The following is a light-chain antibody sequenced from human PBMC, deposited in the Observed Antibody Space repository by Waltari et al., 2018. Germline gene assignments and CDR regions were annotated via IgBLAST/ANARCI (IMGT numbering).Light chain of an antibody. CDR1: QSISSW. CDR3: QQYNSYRT. Sequence: DIQMTQSPSTLSASVGDRVTITCRASQSISSWLAWYQQKPGKAPKLLIYKAASLGSGVPSRFSGSGSATEFTLTISSLQPDDFATYYCQQYNSYRTFGQGTKVEIK. V-gene: IGKV1-5*03. J-gene: IGKJ1*01. CDR2: KAA.